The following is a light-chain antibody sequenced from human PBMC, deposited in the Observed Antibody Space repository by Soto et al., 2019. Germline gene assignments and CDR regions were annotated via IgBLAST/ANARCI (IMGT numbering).Light chain of an antibody. CDR3: QQRSNWPT. Sequence: EIVLTQSPATVSLSPGERATLSCRASQSISYYLAWYQQKPGQAPRLLIYDAINRATGIPGRFRGSGSGTDFTLTISSLEPEDFAVYYCQQRSNWPTVGGGTKVDIK. J-gene: IGKJ4*01. V-gene: IGKV3-11*01. CDR1: QSISYY. CDR2: DAI.